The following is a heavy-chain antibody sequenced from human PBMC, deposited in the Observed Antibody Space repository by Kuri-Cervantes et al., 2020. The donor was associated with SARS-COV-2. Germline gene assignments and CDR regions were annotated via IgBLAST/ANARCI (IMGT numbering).Heavy chain of an antibody. CDR1: GFTFSSYD. Sequence: GGSLRLSCAACGFTFSSYDMHWVRQATGKGLEWVSGISASGGSTYYADSVKGRLTISRDNSKNTLYLQMNSLRAEDTAVYYCATALLSYYFDYWGQGTLVTVSS. D-gene: IGHD2-21*01. CDR3: ATALLSYYFDY. J-gene: IGHJ4*02. V-gene: IGHV3-23*01. CDR2: ISASGGST.